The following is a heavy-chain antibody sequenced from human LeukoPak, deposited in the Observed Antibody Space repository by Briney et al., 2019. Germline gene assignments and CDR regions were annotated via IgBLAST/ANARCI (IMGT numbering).Heavy chain of an antibody. CDR2: TYCTSKWYN. CDR1: GDSVSSNRAA. J-gene: IGHJ5*02. Sequence: SQTLSLTCAISGDSVSSNRAAWNWFRQSPSRGLEWLGRTYCTSKWYNDYAVSVKSRITVNPDTSKNQFSLHLNSVTPEDTAVYYCARQGFRRFDPWGQGTLVTVSS. D-gene: IGHD3-3*01. V-gene: IGHV6-1*01. CDR3: ARQGFRRFDP.